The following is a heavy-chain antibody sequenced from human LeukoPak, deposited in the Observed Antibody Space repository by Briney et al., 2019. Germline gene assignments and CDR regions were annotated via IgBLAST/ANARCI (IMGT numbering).Heavy chain of an antibody. V-gene: IGHV3-23*01. Sequence: GSLRLSCAASGFTFSSYGMSWVRQAPGKGLEWVSAISGSGGSTYYADSVKGRFTISRDNSKNTLYLQMNSLRAEDTAVYYCAKAVDYYDSSGYEYWGQGTLVTVSS. CDR1: GFTFSSYG. D-gene: IGHD3-22*01. J-gene: IGHJ4*02. CDR2: ISGSGGST. CDR3: AKAVDYYDSSGYEY.